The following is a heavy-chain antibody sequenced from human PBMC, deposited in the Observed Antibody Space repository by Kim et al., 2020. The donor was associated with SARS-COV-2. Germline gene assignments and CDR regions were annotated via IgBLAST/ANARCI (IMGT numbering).Heavy chain of an antibody. J-gene: IGHJ6*02. CDR3: ARVSGHDILTGEYYYGMDV. V-gene: IGHV1-46*01. CDR1: GYTFTSYY. CDR2: INPSGGST. Sequence: ASVKVSCKASGYTFTSYYMHWVRQAPGQGLEWMGIINPSGGSTSYAQKFQGRVTMTRDTSTSTVYMELSSLRSEDTAVYYCARVSGHDILTGEYYYGMDVWGQGTTVTVSS. D-gene: IGHD3-9*01.